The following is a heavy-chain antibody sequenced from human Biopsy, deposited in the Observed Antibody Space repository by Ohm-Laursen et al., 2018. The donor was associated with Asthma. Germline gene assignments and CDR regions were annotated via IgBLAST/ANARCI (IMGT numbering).Heavy chain of an antibody. CDR1: GGSISSYY. J-gene: IGHJ4*02. Sequence: SDTLSLTCIVSGGSISSYYWSWIRQPPGKGLEWIGYIYYSGSTNYNPSLKSRVTISVDTSKNQFSLKLSSVTAADTAVYYCARGGWGQLGLGYWGQGTLVTVSS. D-gene: IGHD6-6*01. CDR3: ARGGWGQLGLGY. CDR2: IYYSGST. V-gene: IGHV4-59*07.